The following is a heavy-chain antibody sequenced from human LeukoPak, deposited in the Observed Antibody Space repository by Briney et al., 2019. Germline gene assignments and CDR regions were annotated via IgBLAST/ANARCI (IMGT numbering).Heavy chain of an antibody. Sequence: PSETLSLTCAVYGGSFSGYYWSWIRQPPGKGLEWIGEINHSGSTNYNPSLKSRVTISVDTSKNQFSLKLSSVTAADTAVYYCARAHYYGSGSYYRMNYYYYMDVWGKRTTVTVSS. V-gene: IGHV4-34*01. J-gene: IGHJ6*03. CDR2: INHSGST. CDR3: ARAHYYGSGSYYRMNYYYYMDV. CDR1: GGSFSGYY. D-gene: IGHD3-10*01.